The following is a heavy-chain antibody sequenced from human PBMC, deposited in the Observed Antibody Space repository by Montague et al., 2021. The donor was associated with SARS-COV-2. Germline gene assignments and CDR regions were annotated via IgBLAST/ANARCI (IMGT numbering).Heavy chain of an antibody. CDR3: AKDSYYYGLGYGMDV. V-gene: IGHV4-61*01. D-gene: IGHD3-10*01. J-gene: IGHJ6*02. Sequence: SETLSLTCTVSGASVRSGNSYWNWIRQPPGKGLEWIGYISYSGSTNYSPSLKSRVTISVDTSKNQLSLKVISATAADTALYYCAKDSYYYGLGYGMDVWGQGTTVTVSS. CDR1: GASVRSGNSY. CDR2: ISYSGST.